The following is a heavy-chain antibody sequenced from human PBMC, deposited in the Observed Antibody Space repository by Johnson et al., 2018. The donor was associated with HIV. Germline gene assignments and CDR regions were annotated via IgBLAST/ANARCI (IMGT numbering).Heavy chain of an antibody. D-gene: IGHD1-1*01. Sequence: VQLVESGGGLVQPGGSLRLSCAASGFTVSSNYMSWVRQAPGRGLEWVSVIYSGGNTYYAASVKGRFTISRDNYKNTLYLQLNSRRVEETAVYYGAREKLEVGIDAFDIWGQGTMVTVSS. J-gene: IGHJ3*02. CDR1: GFTVSSNY. V-gene: IGHV3-66*01. CDR2: IYSGGNT. CDR3: AREKLEVGIDAFDI.